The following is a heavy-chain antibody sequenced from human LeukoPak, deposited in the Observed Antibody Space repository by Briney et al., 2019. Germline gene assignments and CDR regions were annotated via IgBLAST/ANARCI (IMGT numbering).Heavy chain of an antibody. CDR2: ISGSGGST. Sequence: GGSLRLSCAASGFTFSSYAMSWVRQAPGKGLEWVSAISGSGGSTYYADSVKGRFTISRDNSKNTLYLQMNGLRAEDTAVYYCAKARGDFRYYDIYYFDYWGQGTLVTVSS. D-gene: IGHD3-9*01. CDR1: GFTFSSYA. CDR3: AKARGDFRYYDIYYFDY. J-gene: IGHJ4*02. V-gene: IGHV3-23*01.